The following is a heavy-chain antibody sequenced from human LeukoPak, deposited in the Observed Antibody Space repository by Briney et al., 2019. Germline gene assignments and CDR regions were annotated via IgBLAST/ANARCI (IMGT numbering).Heavy chain of an antibody. CDR3: ARGQGWFDP. CDR2: IYSSGST. CDR1: GGSISGYH. V-gene: IGHV4-4*07. J-gene: IGHJ5*02. Sequence: PSETLSLTCIVSGGSISGYHWSWIRQPAGRGLEWIGRIYSSGSTNYNPSLKSRVSMSVDTSNNEFSLSLTSVTAADTAIYYCARGQGWFDPWGQGTLVTVSS.